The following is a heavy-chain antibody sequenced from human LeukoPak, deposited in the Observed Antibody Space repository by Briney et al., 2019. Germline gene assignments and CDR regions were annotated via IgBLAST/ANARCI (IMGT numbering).Heavy chain of an antibody. CDR3: TKVTSTGSCYQSDY. CDR2: LSSGGGSP. CDR1: GFTFNNYG. D-gene: IGHD2-15*01. Sequence: GGSLRLSCVASGFTFNNYGMTWVGQAPGKGLEWISGLSSGGGSPYYADSVKGRFTISRDNSKNTLFLQMNSLRAEDTATYYCTKVTSTGSCYQSDYWGQGTLVTVSS. V-gene: IGHV3-23*01. J-gene: IGHJ4*02.